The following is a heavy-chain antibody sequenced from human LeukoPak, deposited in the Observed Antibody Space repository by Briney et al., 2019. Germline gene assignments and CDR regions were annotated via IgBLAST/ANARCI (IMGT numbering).Heavy chain of an antibody. CDR2: IYSGGRT. CDR1: GFTVSSNY. J-gene: IGHJ6*03. V-gene: IGHV3-53*01. D-gene: IGHD3-10*01. Sequence: GGSLRLSCAASGFTVSSNYMIWVRQALGKGLEWVSVIYSGGRTYYVDSVKGRSTISRDISKNTLYLQMNSLRAEDTAVYYCARVLSGRGSLYSYYYYMDVWGKGTTVTISS. CDR3: ARVLSGRGSLYSYYYYMDV.